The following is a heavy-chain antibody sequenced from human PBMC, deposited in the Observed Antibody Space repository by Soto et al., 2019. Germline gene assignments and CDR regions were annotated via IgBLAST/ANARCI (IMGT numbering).Heavy chain of an antibody. CDR2: ISGSGGST. CDR1: GFTFSSYA. V-gene: IGHV3-23*01. J-gene: IGHJ6*02. Sequence: PGGSLRLSCAASGFTFSSYAMSWVRQAPGKGLEWVSAISGSGGSTYYADSVKGRFTISRDNSKNTLYLQMNSLRAEDTAVYYCAKETIALDYDFWSGSPPPSYYYYYGMDVWGQGTTVTISS. D-gene: IGHD3-3*01. CDR3: AKETIALDYDFWSGSPPPSYYYYYGMDV.